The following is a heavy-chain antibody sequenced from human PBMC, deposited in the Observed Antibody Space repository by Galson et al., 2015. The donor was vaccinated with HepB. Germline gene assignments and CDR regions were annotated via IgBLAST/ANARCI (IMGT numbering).Heavy chain of an antibody. J-gene: IGHJ6*02. Sequence: SVKVSCKASGYTFTSYGISWVRQAPGQGLEWMGWISAYNGNTNYAQKLQGRVTMTTDTSTSTAYMELRSLRSDDTAVYYCARDIYCSGGSCYFNYYYYYGMDVWGQGTTVTVSS. V-gene: IGHV1-18*04. CDR3: ARDIYCSGGSCYFNYYYYYGMDV. CDR2: ISAYNGNT. D-gene: IGHD2-15*01. CDR1: GYTFTSYG.